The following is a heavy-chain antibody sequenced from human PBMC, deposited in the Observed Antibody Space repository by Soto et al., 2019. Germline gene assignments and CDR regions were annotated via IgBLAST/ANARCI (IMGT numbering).Heavy chain of an antibody. V-gene: IGHV1-2*04. CDR2: INPNSGGT. D-gene: IGHD2-15*01. CDR1: GYTFTGYY. CDR3: AREEYCSGGSCYYFDY. Sequence: ASVKVSCKASGYTFTGYYMHWVRQAPGQGLEWMGWINPNSGGTNYAQKFQGWVTMTRDTSISTAYMELSRLRSDDTAVYYCAREEYCSGGSCYYFDYWGQGTLVTVPS. J-gene: IGHJ4*02.